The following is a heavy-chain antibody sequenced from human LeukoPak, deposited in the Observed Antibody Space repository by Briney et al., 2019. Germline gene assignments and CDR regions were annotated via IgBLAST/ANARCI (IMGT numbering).Heavy chain of an antibody. Sequence: PGGSLRLSRAASGFTFSSYGMHWVRQAPGKGLERVAVISYHGSNKYYADSVKGRFTISRDNSKNTLSLQMNSLRPEDTAMYYCAKGRVDYYDSSDAFDIWGQGTMVTVSS. CDR3: AKGRVDYYDSSDAFDI. CDR2: ISYHGSNK. D-gene: IGHD3-22*01. J-gene: IGHJ3*02. CDR1: GFTFSSYG. V-gene: IGHV3-30*18.